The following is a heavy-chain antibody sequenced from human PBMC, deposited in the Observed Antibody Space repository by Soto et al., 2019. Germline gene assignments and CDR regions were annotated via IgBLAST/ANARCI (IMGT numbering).Heavy chain of an antibody. Sequence: QVQLVQSGAEVKKPGSSVKVSCKASGGTFISYAISWVRQAPGQGLEWMGGIIPIFGTANYAQKFQGRVTITADESTSTAYMELSSLRSEDTAVYYCARDRGYLSSWYDAFDIWGQGTMVTVSS. J-gene: IGHJ3*02. CDR3: ARDRGYLSSWYDAFDI. V-gene: IGHV1-69*12. CDR1: GGTFISYA. D-gene: IGHD6-13*01. CDR2: IIPIFGTA.